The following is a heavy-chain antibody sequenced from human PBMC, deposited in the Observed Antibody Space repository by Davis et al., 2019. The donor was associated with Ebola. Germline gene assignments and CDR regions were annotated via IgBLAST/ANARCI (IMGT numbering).Heavy chain of an antibody. D-gene: IGHD3-3*01. J-gene: IGHJ5*02. CDR1: GGSVSSTTYY. CDR3: ARVGYNFWSGYLSGNWFDP. Sequence: SETLSLTCTVSGGSVSSTTYYWGWIRQPPGKGLEWMGSIYSSGITYDNPSLKSRVTISVDTSKNQFSLKLSSVTAADTAVYYCARVGYNFWSGYLSGNWFDPWGQGTLVTVSS. V-gene: IGHV4-39*07. CDR2: IYSSGIT.